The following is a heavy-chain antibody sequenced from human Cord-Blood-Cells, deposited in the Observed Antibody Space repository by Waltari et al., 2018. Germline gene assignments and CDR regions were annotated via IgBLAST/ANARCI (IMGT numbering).Heavy chain of an antibody. Sequence: EVQLVESGGGLVQPGGSLRLSCAASGFTFSSYEMNWVRQAPGKGLEWVSYISSSGSTIYYADSVKGRFTISRDNAKNSLYLQMNSLRAEDTAVYYCASFTIFGVVIDYWGQGTLVTVSS. CDR3: ASFTIFGVVIDY. D-gene: IGHD3-3*01. J-gene: IGHJ4*02. CDR1: GFTFSSYE. CDR2: ISSSGSTI. V-gene: IGHV3-48*03.